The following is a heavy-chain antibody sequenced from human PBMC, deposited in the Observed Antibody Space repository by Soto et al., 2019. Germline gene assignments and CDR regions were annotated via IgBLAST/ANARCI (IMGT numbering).Heavy chain of an antibody. J-gene: IGHJ4*02. CDR3: AGTGYSSQYX. CDR1: GFTFSSFA. V-gene: IGHV3-23*01. CDR2: ISCSGDGT. D-gene: IGHD5-18*01. Sequence: PGGSLRLSCAASGFTFSSFALSWVRQAPGKGLEWVSAISCSGDGTDYADSVKVRFTISRDNSKNTLYLQMNSLRAEETAVYYCAGTGYSSQYXWGQGALVTVSX.